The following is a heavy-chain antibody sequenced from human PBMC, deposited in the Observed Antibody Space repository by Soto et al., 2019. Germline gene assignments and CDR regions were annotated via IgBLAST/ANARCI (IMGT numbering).Heavy chain of an antibody. J-gene: IGHJ1*01. V-gene: IGHV5-10-1*01. CDR3: ARHAGSGWYTEYFHH. CDR2: IDPSDSYT. CDR1: GYSFTSYW. Sequence: EVQLVQSGAEVKKPGESLRISCKGSGYSFTSYWITWVRQMPGKGLEWMGRIDPSDSYTNYSPSFQGHVTISADRSISTAYLQWSSLKASDTAMYYCARHAGSGWYTEYFHHWGQGTLVTVSS. D-gene: IGHD6-19*01.